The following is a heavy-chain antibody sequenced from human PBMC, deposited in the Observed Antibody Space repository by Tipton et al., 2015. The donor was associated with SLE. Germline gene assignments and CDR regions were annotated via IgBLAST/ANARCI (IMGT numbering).Heavy chain of an antibody. J-gene: IGHJ6*02. Sequence: SLRLSCAASGFTFSSYAMHWVRQAPGKGLEWVAVISYDGRNKYYADSVKGRFTISRDNSKNTLYLQMNSLRAEDTAVYYCVRDRYDFWSGHNDYYYGMDVWGQGTMVTVSS. CDR1: GFTFSSYA. CDR2: ISYDGRNK. V-gene: IGHV3-30*04. D-gene: IGHD3/OR15-3a*01. CDR3: VRDRYDFWSGHNDYYYGMDV.